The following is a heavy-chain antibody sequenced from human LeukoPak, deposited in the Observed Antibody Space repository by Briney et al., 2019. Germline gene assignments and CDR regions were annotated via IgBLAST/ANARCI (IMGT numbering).Heavy chain of an antibody. Sequence: GGSLRLSCAASGFTFSTSAMSWVRQAPGKGLEWVSGISGSGGNTYYADSVKGRFTISRDNSKNTLYLQMNSLRAEDTAVYYCAKFYYDSSGSPGLFDYWGQGTLVTVSS. D-gene: IGHD3-22*01. CDR1: GFTFSTSA. CDR3: AKFYYDSSGSPGLFDY. CDR2: ISGSGGNT. J-gene: IGHJ4*02. V-gene: IGHV3-23*01.